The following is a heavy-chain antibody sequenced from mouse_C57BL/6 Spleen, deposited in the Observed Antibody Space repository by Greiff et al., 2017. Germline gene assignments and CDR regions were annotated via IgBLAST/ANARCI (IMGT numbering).Heavy chain of an antibody. Sequence: EVKLLESGGGLVQPGGSLKLSCAASGIDFSRYWMSWVRRAPGKGLEWIGEINPDSSTINYAPSLKDKFIISRDNAKNTLYLQMSKVRSEDTALYYCASSHYYYGSSYAYWGQGTLVTVSA. CDR3: ASSHYYYGSSYAY. CDR2: INPDSSTI. D-gene: IGHD1-1*01. V-gene: IGHV4-1*01. J-gene: IGHJ3*01. CDR1: GIDFSRYW.